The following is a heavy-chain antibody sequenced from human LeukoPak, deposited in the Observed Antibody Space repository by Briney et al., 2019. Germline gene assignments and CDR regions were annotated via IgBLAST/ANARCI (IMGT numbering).Heavy chain of an antibody. V-gene: IGHV4-61*02. CDR3: ARGGGWGNWNDAVDY. CDR2: IYTSGST. Sequence: SQTLSLTCTVSGGSISGGSYYWSWIRQPAGKGLEWIGRIYTSGSTNYNPSLKSPVSISVDTSKNQFSLKVNSVTAADTAVYYCARGGGWGNWNDAVDYWGQGTLVTVSS. CDR1: GGSISGGSYY. D-gene: IGHD1-1*01. J-gene: IGHJ4*02.